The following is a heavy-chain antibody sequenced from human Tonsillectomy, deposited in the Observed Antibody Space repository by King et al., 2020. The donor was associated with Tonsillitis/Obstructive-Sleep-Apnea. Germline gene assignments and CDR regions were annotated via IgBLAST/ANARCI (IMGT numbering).Heavy chain of an antibody. CDR1: GYTFTSYY. D-gene: IGHD6-13*01. CDR3: ARDRSIYIAAVGKIYP. Sequence: VQLVESGAEVKKPGASVKVSCKASGYTFTSYYMHWVRQAPGQGLEWMGIINPSGGSTSYAQKFQGRVTMTRDTSTSTVYMELSSLRSEDTAVYYCARDRSIYIAAVGKIYPWGQGTLVTVSS. CDR2: INPSGGST. J-gene: IGHJ5*02. V-gene: IGHV1-46*01.